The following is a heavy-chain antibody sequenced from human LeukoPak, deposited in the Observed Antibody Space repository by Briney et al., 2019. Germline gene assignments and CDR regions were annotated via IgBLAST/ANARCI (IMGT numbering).Heavy chain of an antibody. D-gene: IGHD3-22*01. V-gene: IGHV4-34*01. Sequence: SETLSLTCAVYGGSFSGYYWSWIRQPPGKGLEWIGEINHSGSTNYNPSLKSRVTISVDTSKNQFSLKLSSVTAADTAVYYCASLYYYDSSGYYSFDYWGQGTLVTASS. CDR1: GGSFSGYY. CDR2: INHSGST. CDR3: ASLYYYDSSGYYSFDY. J-gene: IGHJ4*02.